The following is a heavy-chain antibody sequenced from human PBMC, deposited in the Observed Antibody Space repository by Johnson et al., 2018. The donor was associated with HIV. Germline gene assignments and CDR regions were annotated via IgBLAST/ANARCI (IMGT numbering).Heavy chain of an antibody. CDR2: INWDGGSR. CDR1: GFTFDDYG. J-gene: IGHJ3*01. CDR3: ARDFYAVVATPFIGYAFDV. V-gene: IGHV3-20*04. D-gene: IGHD5-12*01. Sequence: VQLVESGGGVVRPGGSLRLSCAASGFTFDDYGMSWVRQAPGKGLEWVSGINWDGGSRGYADSVKGRFTIYRDNAKNSLYLQMNSLRAEDTALYYCARDFYAVVATPFIGYAFDVWGQGTMVTVSS.